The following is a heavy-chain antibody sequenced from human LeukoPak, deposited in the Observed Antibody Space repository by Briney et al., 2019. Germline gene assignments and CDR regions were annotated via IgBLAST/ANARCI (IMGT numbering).Heavy chain of an antibody. CDR2: IIPIFGTA. J-gene: IGHJ4*02. Sequence: SVKVSCKASGGPFSSYAISWVRQAPGQGLEWMGRIIPIFGTANYAQKFQGRVTITTDESTSTAYMELSSLRSEDTAVYYCGAGTGTTDNYWGQGTLVTVSS. CDR1: GGPFSSYA. CDR3: GAGTGTTDNY. V-gene: IGHV1-69*05. D-gene: IGHD1-1*01.